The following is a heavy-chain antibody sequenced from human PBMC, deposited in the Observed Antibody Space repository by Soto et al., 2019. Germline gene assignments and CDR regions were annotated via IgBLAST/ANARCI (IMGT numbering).Heavy chain of an antibody. CDR1: GGFISGYY. Sequence: SETLSLTCSVSGGFISGYYWSWIRRPPGRGLELIGYIQYSGTTNYNPSLKSRATISVDPSKNQFSLNLSSVTAADTAVCYCARDRDGINSADYWGQGTLVTVSS. CDR3: ARDRDGINSADY. CDR2: IQYSGTT. J-gene: IGHJ4*02. V-gene: IGHV4-59*01. D-gene: IGHD1-26*01.